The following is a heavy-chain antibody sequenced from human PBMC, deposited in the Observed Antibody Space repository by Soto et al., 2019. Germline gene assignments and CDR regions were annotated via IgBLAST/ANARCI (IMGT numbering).Heavy chain of an antibody. CDR1: GFSFSDYF. Sequence: ASVKVSCKASGFSFSDYFMHWVRQAPGQGLEWMGIINPSGDSRNYAQKFQGRVTITRDTSTSTVYMDLSSLRSEDTAVYYCARGWESDSSGYYYYGMGVWGQGTTVTVSS. J-gene: IGHJ6*02. CDR3: ARGWESDSSGYYYYGMGV. CDR2: INPSGDSR. D-gene: IGHD3-22*01. V-gene: IGHV1-46*01.